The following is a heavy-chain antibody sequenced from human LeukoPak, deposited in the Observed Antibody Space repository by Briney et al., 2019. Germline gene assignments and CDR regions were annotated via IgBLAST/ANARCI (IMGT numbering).Heavy chain of an antibody. CDR2: ITGSGSGI. V-gene: IGHV3-23*01. CDR1: GFTFSNYA. D-gene: IGHD3-9*01. J-gene: IGHJ4*02. CDR3: AKWGDYDVLTGYYVSDY. Sequence: GGSLRLSCAASGFTFSNYAMSWVRQAPGKGLEWVSAITGSGSGIYYADSMKSRFTIPRDNSKNTLYLQINSLRAEDTAVYYCAKWGDYDVLTGYYVSDYWGQGTLVTVSS.